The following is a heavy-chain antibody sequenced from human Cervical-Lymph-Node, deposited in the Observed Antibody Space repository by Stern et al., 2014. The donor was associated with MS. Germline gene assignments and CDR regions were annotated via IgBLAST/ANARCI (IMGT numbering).Heavy chain of an antibody. J-gene: IGHJ5*02. V-gene: IGHV4-30-4*01. CDR3: ARLTRNWFDP. Sequence: EQLVESGPGLVKPSQTLSLMCTVSGGSISSGGYYWSWIRQPPGKGLEWLGYIHYSGNTYYNPSLKSRLTISVDTSKNHFSLNLSSITAADTAVYYCARLTRNWFDPWGQGTLVAVSS. CDR2: IHYSGNT. D-gene: IGHD4-11*01. CDR1: GGSISSGGYY.